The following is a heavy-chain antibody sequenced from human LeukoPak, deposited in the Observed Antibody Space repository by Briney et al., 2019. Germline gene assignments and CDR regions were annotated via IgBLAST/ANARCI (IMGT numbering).Heavy chain of an antibody. CDR3: TKGGTGHSDY. J-gene: IGHJ4*02. Sequence: GGSLRLSCAASGFSFSSYWMHWVRQAPGKGLVWVSRINSDGSGTSCADSVKGRFTISRDNAKNTLDLHMNNLRAEDTAVYYCTKGGTGHSDYWGQGTLVTVSS. CDR2: INSDGSGT. CDR1: GFSFSSYW. D-gene: IGHD3-16*01. V-gene: IGHV3-74*01.